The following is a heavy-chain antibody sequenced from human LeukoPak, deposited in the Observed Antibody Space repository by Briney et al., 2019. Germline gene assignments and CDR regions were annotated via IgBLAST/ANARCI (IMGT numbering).Heavy chain of an antibody. CDR1: GYTFTTYA. D-gene: IGHD1-14*01. J-gene: IGHJ4*02. CDR2: INTNTGNP. CDR3: ARKKVEPDRYFDY. Sequence: ASVKVSCKASGYTFTTYAMNWVRQAPGHGLEWMGWINTNTGNPTYAQGFAGRFVFSLDASVNTAYLQISSLKAEDTAVYYCARKKVEPDRYFDYWGQGTLVTVSS. V-gene: IGHV7-4-1*02.